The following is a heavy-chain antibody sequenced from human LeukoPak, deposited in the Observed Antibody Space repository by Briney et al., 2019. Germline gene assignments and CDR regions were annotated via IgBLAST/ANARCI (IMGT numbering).Heavy chain of an antibody. Sequence: GGSPRLSCTASELSLNSYAMSWVRQVPGKGLEWVSASSSSDDGKWYAESVRGRFTISRDTSKNTVYLQMNSLRVEDAGVYYCAKAPVTSCRGAFCYPFDYWGHGTLVTVSS. V-gene: IGHV3-23*01. CDR2: SSSSDDGK. CDR3: AKAPVTSCRGAFCYPFDY. D-gene: IGHD2-21*01. J-gene: IGHJ4*01. CDR1: ELSLNSYA.